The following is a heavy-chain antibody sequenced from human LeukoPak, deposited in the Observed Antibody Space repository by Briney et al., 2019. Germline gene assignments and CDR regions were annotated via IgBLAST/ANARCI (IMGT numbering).Heavy chain of an antibody. CDR1: GGSISSYY. V-gene: IGHV4-59*12. D-gene: IGHD2-8*01. J-gene: IGHJ1*01. Sequence: PSETLSLTCTVSGGSISSYYWSWIRQPPGKGLEWIGYIYYSGSTNYNPSLKSRVTISVDTSKNQFSLKLSSVTAADTAVYYCARTERPMLRSAEYFQHWGQGTLVTVSS. CDR3: ARTERPMLRSAEYFQH. CDR2: IYYSGST.